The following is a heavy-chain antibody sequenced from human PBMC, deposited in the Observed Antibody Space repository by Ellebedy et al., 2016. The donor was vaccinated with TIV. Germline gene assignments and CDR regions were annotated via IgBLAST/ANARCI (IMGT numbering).Heavy chain of an antibody. J-gene: IGHJ3*02. CDR1: GGSVRSRNW. D-gene: IGHD4/OR15-4a*01. V-gene: IGHV4-4*01. CDR2: IYYTRPT. CDR3: VRDGAGDDAFDI. Sequence: MPSETLSLTCTISGGSVRSRNWWSWVRQPPGKGLEWSGEIYYTRPTNYISSLNSRLTISVDRSKNQISLRLSSVTAADTAVYCCVRDGAGDDAFDIWGQGTMVTVSS.